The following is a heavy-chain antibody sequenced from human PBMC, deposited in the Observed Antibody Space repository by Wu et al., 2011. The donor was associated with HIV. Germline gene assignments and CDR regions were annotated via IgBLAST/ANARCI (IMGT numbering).Heavy chain of an antibody. CDR1: GYTFNTYA. V-gene: IGHV1-18*01. CDR2: ISPYDGDT. D-gene: IGHD6-19*01. Sequence: QVQLVQSGAEVKKPGASVKVSCKASGYTFNTYAISWVRQAPGQGLEWMGWISPYDGDTKYPQKLQGRVTMTTDTSTSTAYMELRSLRSDDTAVYYCARDDSSGWPEGLDYWAREPWSPSP. CDR3: ARDDSSGWPEGLDY. J-gene: IGHJ4*02.